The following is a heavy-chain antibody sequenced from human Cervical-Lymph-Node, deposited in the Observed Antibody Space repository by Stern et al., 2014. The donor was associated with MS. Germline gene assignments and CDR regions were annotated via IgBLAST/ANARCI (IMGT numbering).Heavy chain of an antibody. CDR2: ISGRGTGT. J-gene: IGHJ4*02. CDR1: GFTFSSYA. CDR3: ARDYGGNSVLDY. Sequence: EVQLVESGGGLVQPGGSLRLSCAASGFTFSSYAMSWVRQAPGKGLEWVSIISGRGTGTYYADSVKGRFIISRDYSKNTLYFQLNSLRAEDTAIYYCARDYGGNSVLDYLGQGTLVTVSS. V-gene: IGHV3-23*04. D-gene: IGHD4-23*01.